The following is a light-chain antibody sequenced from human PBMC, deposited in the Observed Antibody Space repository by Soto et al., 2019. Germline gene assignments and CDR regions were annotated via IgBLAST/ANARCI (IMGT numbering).Light chain of an antibody. CDR1: QSISSN. J-gene: IGKJ1*01. CDR2: RAS. Sequence: EIVMTQSPATLSVSPGERATLSCRASQSISSNLAWYQQKLGQAPRLLIYRASTRATGIPARFSGSGSGTEFTLTISSLQSEDFALYYCHHHETWPQTFGHGTKVEI. CDR3: HHHETWPQT. V-gene: IGKV3-15*01.